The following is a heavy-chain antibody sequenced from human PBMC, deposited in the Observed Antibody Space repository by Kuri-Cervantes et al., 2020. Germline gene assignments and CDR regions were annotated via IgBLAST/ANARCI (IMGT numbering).Heavy chain of an antibody. CDR2: INSDGSST. J-gene: IGHJ3*02. Sequence: GGSLRLSCAASGFTFSSYWMHWVRQAPGKGLVRVSRINSDGSSTSYADSVKGRFTISRDNAKNTLYLQMNSLRAEDTAVYYCARANLPYFDWLFSDAFDIWGQGTMVTVSS. CDR3: ARANLPYFDWLFSDAFDI. V-gene: IGHV3-74*01. CDR1: GFTFSSYW. D-gene: IGHD3-9*01.